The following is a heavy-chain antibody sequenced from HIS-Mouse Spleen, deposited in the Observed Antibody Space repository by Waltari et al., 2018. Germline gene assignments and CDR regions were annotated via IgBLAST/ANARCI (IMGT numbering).Heavy chain of an antibody. V-gene: IGHV1-2*02. CDR3: ARGPPPQPRYNWNYDAFDI. D-gene: IGHD1-7*01. J-gene: IGHJ3*02. CDR2: INPNSGGT. CDR1: GYTFTGYY. Sequence: QVQLVQSGAEVTKPGASVKVSCKASGYTFTGYYMHLVRPAPGQGLEWMGWINPNSGGTNYAQKFQGRVTMTRDTSISTAYMELSRLRSDDTAVYYCARGPPPQPRYNWNYDAFDIWGQGTMVTVSS.